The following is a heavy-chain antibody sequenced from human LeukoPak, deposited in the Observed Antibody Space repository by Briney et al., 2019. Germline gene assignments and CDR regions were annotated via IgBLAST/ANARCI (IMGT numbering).Heavy chain of an antibody. CDR1: GFTFNTYS. CDR2: ISSGSTYI. J-gene: IGHJ3*02. D-gene: IGHD1-1*01. CDR3: ATEINAFDI. Sequence: GGSLRLSCVASGFTFNTYSMNWVRQAPGKGLEWVSSISSGSTYIYYADSVKGRFTISRDNAKNSLYLQMNSLRAEDTAVYYCATEINAFDIWGQGTLVTVSS. V-gene: IGHV3-21*01.